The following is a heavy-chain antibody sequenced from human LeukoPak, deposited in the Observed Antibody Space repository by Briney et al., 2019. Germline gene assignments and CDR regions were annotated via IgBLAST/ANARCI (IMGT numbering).Heavy chain of an antibody. J-gene: IGHJ4*02. CDR1: GFTLSSNH. D-gene: IGHD2/OR15-2a*01. V-gene: IGHV3-66*01. Sequence: GGSLRLSWAASGFTLSSNHMGWVRQAPRKGLEWVSIIYSGGSTYYADSVKGRFTLSRDNSKTTLYLQMNSLTVEDTAVYYCAKYGPPFDYSGQGNLVT. CDR3: AKYGPPFDY. CDR2: IYSGGST.